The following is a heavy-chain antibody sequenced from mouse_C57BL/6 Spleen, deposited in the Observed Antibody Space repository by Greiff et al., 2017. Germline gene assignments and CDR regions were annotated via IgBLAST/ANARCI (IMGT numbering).Heavy chain of an antibody. V-gene: IGHV1-55*01. CDR3: ARETGTYFDV. J-gene: IGHJ1*03. D-gene: IGHD4-1*01. CDR2: IYPGSGST. CDR1: GYTFTSYW. Sequence: VQLQQPGAELVRPGSSVKLSCKASGYTFTSYWITWVKQRPGQGLEWIGDIYPGSGSTNYNEKFKSKATLTVDTSSSTAYMQLSSLTSEDSAVYYCARETGTYFDVWGTGTTVTVSS.